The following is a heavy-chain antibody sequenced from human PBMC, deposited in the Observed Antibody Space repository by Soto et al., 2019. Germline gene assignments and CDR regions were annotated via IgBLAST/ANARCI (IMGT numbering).Heavy chain of an antibody. CDR1: GGSISSGDYY. CDR3: AREAPGVGRFYFDY. Sequence: QVQLQESGPGLVKPSQTLSLTCTVSGGSISSGDYYWSWIRQPPGKGLEWIGYIYYSGSTYYNPSLKSRVTISVGTSKNQFSRKLSSVTAADTAVYYCAREAPGVGRFYFDYWGQGTLVTVSS. V-gene: IGHV4-30-4*01. J-gene: IGHJ4*02. CDR2: IYYSGST. D-gene: IGHD3-10*01.